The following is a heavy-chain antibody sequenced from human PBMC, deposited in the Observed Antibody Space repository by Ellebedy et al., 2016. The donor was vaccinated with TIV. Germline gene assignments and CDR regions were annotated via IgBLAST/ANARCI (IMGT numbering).Heavy chain of an antibody. J-gene: IGHJ4*02. D-gene: IGHD6-19*01. Sequence: GESLKISCAASGFTFSSYGMHWVRQAPGKGLEWVAVIWYDGSNKYYADSVKGRFTISRDNSKNTLYLQMNSLRAEDTAVYCCARDHTSGCGLGFWGQGTLVTVSS. CDR1: GFTFSSYG. CDR3: ARDHTSGCGLGF. V-gene: IGHV3-33*01. CDR2: IWYDGSNK.